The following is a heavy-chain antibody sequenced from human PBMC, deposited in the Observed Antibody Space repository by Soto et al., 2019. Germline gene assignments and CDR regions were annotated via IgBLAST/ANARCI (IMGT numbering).Heavy chain of an antibody. Sequence: SVKVSCKTSGGTFSSYAISCVQQAPGQGLEWMGGIIPIFGTANYAQKFQGRVTITADESTSTAYMELSSLRSEDTAVYYCAREFDYYGMDVWGQGTTVTVSS. CDR2: IIPIFGTA. CDR3: AREFDYYGMDV. J-gene: IGHJ6*02. CDR1: GGTFSSYA. V-gene: IGHV1-69*13.